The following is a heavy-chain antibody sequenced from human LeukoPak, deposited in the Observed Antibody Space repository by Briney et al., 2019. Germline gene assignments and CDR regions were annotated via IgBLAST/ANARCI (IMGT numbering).Heavy chain of an antibody. CDR1: GYTLTELS. J-gene: IGHJ6*03. CDR2: FDPEDGET. Sequence: GASVKVSCKVSGYTLTELSMHWVRQAPGKGLEWMGGFDPEDGETIYAQKFQGRVTMTEDTSTDTAYMELSSLRSEDTAVYYCATDSLKLYYYYYMDVWGKGTTVTVSS. V-gene: IGHV1-24*01. CDR3: ATDSLKLYYYYYMDV.